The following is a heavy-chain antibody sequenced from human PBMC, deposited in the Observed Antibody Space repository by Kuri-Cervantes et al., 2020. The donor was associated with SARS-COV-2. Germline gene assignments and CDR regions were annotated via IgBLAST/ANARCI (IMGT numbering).Heavy chain of an antibody. J-gene: IGHJ5*02. CDR2: IWYGGSNK. CDR1: GFTFSSYG. V-gene: IGHV3-33*08. D-gene: IGHD6-13*01. Sequence: GESLKISCAASGFTFSSYGMHWVRQAPGKGLEWVAVIWYGGSNKYYADSVKGRFTISRDNSKNTLYLQMNSLRAEDTAVYYCARGPLHSSSWYDWFDPWGQGTLVTVSS. CDR3: ARGPLHSSSWYDWFDP.